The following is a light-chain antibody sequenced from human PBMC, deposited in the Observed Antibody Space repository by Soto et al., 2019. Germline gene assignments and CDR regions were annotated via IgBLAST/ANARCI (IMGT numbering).Light chain of an antibody. CDR2: AAS. Sequence: EIVLTQSPGTLSLSPGERATLSCRASQSVSYSYLAWFQQKPGQAPRLLIYAASSRATGIPDRFSGSGSGTDFTLTISRLEPEDFAVYYCQQYGSSPHTFGGGTKVEIK. J-gene: IGKJ4*01. CDR1: QSVSYSY. V-gene: IGKV3-20*01. CDR3: QQYGSSPHT.